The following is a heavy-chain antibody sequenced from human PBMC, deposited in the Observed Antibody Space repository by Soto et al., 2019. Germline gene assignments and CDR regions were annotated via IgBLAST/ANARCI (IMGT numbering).Heavy chain of an antibody. CDR3: ARVRWSIPAKDALDI. CDR2: ISGYNGNT. D-gene: IGHD6-6*01. V-gene: IGHV1-18*01. Sequence: QVQLVQSGAEVKKPGASVKVSCKASGYTFTSYGISWVRQAPGQGLEWMGWISGYNGNTNNAQKLQGRVTMTTDTSTSTAYMELRSLRSDDTAVYYCARVRWSIPAKDALDIWGQGTKVTVSS. CDR1: GYTFTSYG. J-gene: IGHJ3*02.